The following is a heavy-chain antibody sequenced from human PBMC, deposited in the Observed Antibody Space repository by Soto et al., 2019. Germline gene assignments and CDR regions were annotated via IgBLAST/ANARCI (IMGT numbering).Heavy chain of an antibody. CDR3: ARVPEAGRPLFDY. J-gene: IGHJ4*02. CDR2: IWYDGSNE. D-gene: IGHD6-6*01. CDR1: GFIFSDFA. V-gene: IGHV3-33*01. Sequence: GGSLRLSCAASGFIFSDFAMHWVRQAPGKGLEWVAEIWYDGSNEYYGDSVKGRFTISRDNSKNTLYLQLNSLRAEDTAVYYCARVPEAGRPLFDYWGQGTLVTVSS.